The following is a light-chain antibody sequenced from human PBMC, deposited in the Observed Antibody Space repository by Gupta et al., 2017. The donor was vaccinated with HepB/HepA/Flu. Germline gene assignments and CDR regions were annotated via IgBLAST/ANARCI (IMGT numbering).Light chain of an antibody. CDR1: QSISSW. CDR3: QQYNSYECN. J-gene: IGKJ2*02. CDR2: KAS. Sequence: DIQMTQSPSTLSASVGDRVTITCRASQSISSWLAWYQQKPGKAPKLLIYKASSLESGVPSRFSGSGSGTEFTLTISSLQPDDFATYYCQQYNSYECNFGQGTKLEIK. V-gene: IGKV1-5*03.